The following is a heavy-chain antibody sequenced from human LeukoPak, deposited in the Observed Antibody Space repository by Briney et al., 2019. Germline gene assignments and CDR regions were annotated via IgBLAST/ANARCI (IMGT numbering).Heavy chain of an antibody. D-gene: IGHD4-17*01. CDR2: MNPNSGNT. J-gene: IGHJ5*02. CDR3: ARGKRALGDTNWFDP. V-gene: IGHV1-8*03. Sequence: ASVKVSCKASGYTFTSYDINWVRQATGQGLEWMGWMNPNSGNTGYAQKFQGRVTITRNTSISTAYMELSSLRSEDTVVYYCARGKRALGDTNWFDPWGQGTLVTVSS. CDR1: GYTFTSYD.